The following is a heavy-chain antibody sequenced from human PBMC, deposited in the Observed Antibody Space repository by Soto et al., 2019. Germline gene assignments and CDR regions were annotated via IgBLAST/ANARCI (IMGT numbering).Heavy chain of an antibody. CDR1: GYSISSSNW. CDR3: TRDLEGAAVGTLAH. V-gene: IGHV4-28*03. D-gene: IGHD6-13*01. CDR2: IYYSGST. J-gene: IGHJ4*02. Sequence: PSETLSLTCAVSGYSISSSNWWGWIRQPPGKGLELIGYIYYSGSTYYNPSLKSRVTISIDTSKNQFYLRLNSVTAADTAVYYCTRDLEGAAVGTLAHWGQGALVTVSS.